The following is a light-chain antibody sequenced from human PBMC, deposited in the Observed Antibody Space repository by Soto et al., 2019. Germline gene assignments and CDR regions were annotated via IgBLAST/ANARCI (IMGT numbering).Light chain of an antibody. CDR3: QQYETYGT. CDR1: QSISKW. J-gene: IGKJ1*01. CDR2: QAS. Sequence: DIQTTQSPSTLAESVGDRVTITCRASQSISKWLAWYQQKPGKSPKFLIYQASTLESGVSSRFSGSGSGTEFTLTISSLQPDGFATYYSQQYETYGTFGQGTKVEIK. V-gene: IGKV1-5*03.